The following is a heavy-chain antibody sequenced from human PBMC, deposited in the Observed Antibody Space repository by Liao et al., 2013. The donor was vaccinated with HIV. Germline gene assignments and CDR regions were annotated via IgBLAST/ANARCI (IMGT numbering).Heavy chain of an antibody. CDR2: IYSSGSA. CDR3: ARTDQYYDFWNGYENWFDP. D-gene: IGHD3-3*01. J-gene: IGHJ5*02. CDR1: GGSISSYY. V-gene: IGHV4-4*07. Sequence: QVQLQESGPGLVKPSETLSLTYTVSGGSISSYYWSWIRQPAGKGLEWIGRIYSSGSANYNPSLKSRVTMSVDTSKNQFSLKLSSVTAADTAVYYCARTDQYYDFWNGYENWFDPWGQGTLVTVSS.